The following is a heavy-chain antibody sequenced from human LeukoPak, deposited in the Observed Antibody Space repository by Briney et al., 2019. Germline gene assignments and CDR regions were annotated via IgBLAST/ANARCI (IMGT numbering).Heavy chain of an antibody. Sequence: SSETLSLTCAVYGGSFSGYYWSWIRQPPGKGLEWIGEINHSGSTNYNPSLKSRVTISVDTSKNQFSLKLSSVTAADTAVYYCARALGYCSSTSCHNWFDPWGQGTLVTVSS. CDR2: INHSGST. CDR1: GGSFSGYY. CDR3: ARALGYCSSTSCHNWFDP. D-gene: IGHD2-2*01. J-gene: IGHJ5*02. V-gene: IGHV4-34*01.